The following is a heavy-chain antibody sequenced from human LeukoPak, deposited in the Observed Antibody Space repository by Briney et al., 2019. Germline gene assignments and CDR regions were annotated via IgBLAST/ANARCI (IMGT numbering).Heavy chain of an antibody. J-gene: IGHJ4*02. CDR3: AQDVTVVTPRDLFDS. D-gene: IGHD4-23*01. CDR2: ISSGSNYI. Sequence: GESLRLSCAVSGFSFSSYGINWVRQRPGQGLEWVSFISSGSNYIYYADPVKGRFTISRDNSKNTVYLQMNSLTAEDTAVYYCAQDVTVVTPRDLFDSWGQGTLVTVSS. V-gene: IGHV3-21*04. CDR1: GFSFSSYG.